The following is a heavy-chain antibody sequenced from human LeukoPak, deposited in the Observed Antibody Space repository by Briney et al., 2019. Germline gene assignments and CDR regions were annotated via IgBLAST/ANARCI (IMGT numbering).Heavy chain of an antibody. J-gene: IGHJ6*03. D-gene: IGHD3-10*01. CDR2: ISGSGGGT. V-gene: IGHV3-23*01. CDR3: ARYYYGSGSYNIYYYYYYMDV. CDR1: GFTFSSYA. Sequence: GGSLRLSCAASGFTFSSYAMSWVRQAPGKGLEWVSAISGSGGGTYYADSVKGRFTISRDNSKNTLYLQMNSLRAEDTAVYYCARYYYGSGSYNIYYYYYYMDVWGKGTTVTVSS.